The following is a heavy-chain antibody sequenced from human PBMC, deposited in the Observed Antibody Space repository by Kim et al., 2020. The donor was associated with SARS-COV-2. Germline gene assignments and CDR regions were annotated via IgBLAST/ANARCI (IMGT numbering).Heavy chain of an antibody. J-gene: IGHJ1*01. D-gene: IGHD3-10*01. CDR3: AKGPGDGSGSYYEYFQH. Sequence: KGRFTISRDNAKNSLYLQMNSLRAEDTALYYCAKGPGDGSGSYYEYFQHWGQGTLVTVSS. V-gene: IGHV3-9*01.